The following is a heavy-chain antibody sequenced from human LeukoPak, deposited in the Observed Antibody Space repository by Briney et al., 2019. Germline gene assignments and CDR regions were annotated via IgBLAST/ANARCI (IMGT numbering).Heavy chain of an antibody. CDR2: VSYDGSET. J-gene: IGHJ4*02. Sequence: PGGSLRLSCVASGFDFSRYAMQWVRQAPGKGLEWVAGVSYDGSETYHADSVKGRFTVSRDNSKNTLSLQSDSLKPEDTDVYFCARVDSRSGSSFSASWGQGTLVIVSS. CDR3: ARVDSRSGSSFSAS. D-gene: IGHD6-13*01. V-gene: IGHV3-30-3*01. CDR1: GFDFSRYA.